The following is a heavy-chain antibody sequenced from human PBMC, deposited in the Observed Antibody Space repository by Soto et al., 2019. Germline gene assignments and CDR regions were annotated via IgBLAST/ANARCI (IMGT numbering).Heavy chain of an antibody. Sequence: PGGSLRLSCAASGFTFSNAWMNWVRQAPGKGLEWVGRIKSKTDGGTTDYAAPVKGRFTISRDDLKNTLYLQMNSLKTEDTAVYYCTTDRKREYYDFWSGRPYDYWGQGTLVTVSS. CDR3: TTDRKREYYDFWSGRPYDY. CDR1: GFTFSNAW. CDR2: IKSKTDGGTT. J-gene: IGHJ4*02. V-gene: IGHV3-15*07. D-gene: IGHD3-3*01.